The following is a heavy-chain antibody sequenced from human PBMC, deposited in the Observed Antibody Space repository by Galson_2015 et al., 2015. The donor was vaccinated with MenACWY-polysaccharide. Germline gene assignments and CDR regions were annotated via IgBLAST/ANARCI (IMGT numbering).Heavy chain of an antibody. V-gene: IGHV4-61*02. D-gene: IGHD4-11*01. CDR3: ARGPLRACDRRGNYSCFGLNV. CDR2: LYTDGSA. Sequence: TLSLTCTVSGASLSSAGFYWSWVRQPAGRGLEWIGRLYTDGSANFNPSLQSRATMSQDLSTNQISLTLTSVTAADTAVYFCARGPLRACDRRGNYSCFGLNVRGHGTTVIVSS. J-gene: IGHJ6*02. CDR1: GASLSSAGFY.